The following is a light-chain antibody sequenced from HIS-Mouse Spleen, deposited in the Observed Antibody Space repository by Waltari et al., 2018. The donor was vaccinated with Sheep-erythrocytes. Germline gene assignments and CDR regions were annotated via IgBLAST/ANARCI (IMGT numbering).Light chain of an antibody. V-gene: IGLV2-8*01. J-gene: IGLJ2*01. CDR3: QAWDSSTVV. Sequence: QSALTQPPSASGSPGQSVTISCTGTSSDVGVYNYFSWYQQHPGKAPKLMIYEVSKRPSGVPDRFSGSNSGNTATLTISGTQAMDEADYYCQAWDSSTVVFGGGTKLTVL. CDR2: EVS. CDR1: SSDVGVYNY.